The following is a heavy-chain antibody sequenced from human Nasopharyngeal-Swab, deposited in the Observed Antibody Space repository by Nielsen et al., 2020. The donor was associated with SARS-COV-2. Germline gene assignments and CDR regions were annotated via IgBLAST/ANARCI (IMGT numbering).Heavy chain of an antibody. CDR1: GFTFSSYG. J-gene: IGHJ4*02. CDR2: IWYDGSNK. CDR3: ARHGYPNYYDSSGYYPFDH. V-gene: IGHV3-33*01. D-gene: IGHD3-22*01. Sequence: GESLKISCAASGFTFSSYGMHWVRQAPGKGLEWVAVIWYDGSNKYYADSVKGRFTISRDNSKNTLYLQMNSLRAEDTAVYYCARHGYPNYYDSSGYYPFDHWGQGTLVTVSS.